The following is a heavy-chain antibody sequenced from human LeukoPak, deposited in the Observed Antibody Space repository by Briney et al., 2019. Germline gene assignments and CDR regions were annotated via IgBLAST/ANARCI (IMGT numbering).Heavy chain of an antibody. CDR3: VRVSIGWYAPFDY. CDR1: GFTFSSYS. Sequence: GGSLRLSCEASGFTFSSYSMNWVRQAPGKGLEWVSSISSSSSYIYYADSVKGRFTISRDNAKNSLYLQMNSLRAEDTAVYYCVRVSIGWYAPFDYWGQGTLVTVSS. J-gene: IGHJ4*02. V-gene: IGHV3-21*01. CDR2: ISSSSSYI. D-gene: IGHD6-19*01.